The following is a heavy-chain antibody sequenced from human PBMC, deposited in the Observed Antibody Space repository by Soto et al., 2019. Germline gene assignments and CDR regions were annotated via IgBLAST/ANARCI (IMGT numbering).Heavy chain of an antibody. CDR2: IKEDGSEK. CDR1: GFTFSSYW. D-gene: IGHD3-10*01. J-gene: IGHJ4*02. CDR3: ALAELFASPIITAARLDF. V-gene: IGHV3-7*01. Sequence: EVQLVESGGGLVQPGGSLRLSCAASGFTFSSYWMTWVRQAPGKGLECVANIKEDGSEKYYVDSVKGRFIISRDNAKKSLYLQMNSLRADDTAVYFSALAELFASPIITAARLDFWGQGTLVTVSS.